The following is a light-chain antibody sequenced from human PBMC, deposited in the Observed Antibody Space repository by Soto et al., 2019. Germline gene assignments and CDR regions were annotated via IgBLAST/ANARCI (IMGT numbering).Light chain of an antibody. V-gene: IGLV2-14*01. Sequence: QSALTQPASVSGSPGQSITISCTGTRSDVGGYNYVSWYQQHPGKAPKLMIYDVSNRPSGVSNRFSGSKSDNTASLTISGLQAEDEADYYCSSYTSSSTPVVFGGGTKLTVL. CDR2: DVS. CDR3: SSYTSSSTPVV. J-gene: IGLJ2*01. CDR1: RSDVGGYNY.